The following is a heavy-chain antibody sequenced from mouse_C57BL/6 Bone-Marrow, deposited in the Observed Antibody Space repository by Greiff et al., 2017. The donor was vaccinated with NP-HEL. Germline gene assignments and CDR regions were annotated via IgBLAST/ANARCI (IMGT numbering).Heavy chain of an antibody. J-gene: IGHJ2*01. CDR3: AGYSNRY. CDR1: GYTFTDYY. D-gene: IGHD2-5*01. V-gene: IGHV1-26*01. Sequence: VQLQQSGPELVKPGASVKISCKASGYTFTDYYMNWVKQSHGKSLEWIGDINPNNGGTSYNQKFKGKATLTVDKSSSTAYMELRSLTSEDSAVYYCAGYSNRYWGQGTTLTVSS. CDR2: INPNNGGT.